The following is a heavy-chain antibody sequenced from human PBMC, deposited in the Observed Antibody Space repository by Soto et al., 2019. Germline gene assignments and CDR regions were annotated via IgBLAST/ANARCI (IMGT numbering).Heavy chain of an antibody. CDR3: ASPKGGAFDI. D-gene: IGHD3-16*01. J-gene: IGHJ3*02. Sequence: PGGSLRLSCAASGLSINSYTMNWVRQAPGKGLEWVSSIGSYSSYMFYADSVKGRFTISRDNAKNSLYLQMNSLGAEDTAVYYCASPKGGAFDIWGQGXMVTV. V-gene: IGHV3-21*01. CDR2: IGSYSSYM. CDR1: GLSINSYT.